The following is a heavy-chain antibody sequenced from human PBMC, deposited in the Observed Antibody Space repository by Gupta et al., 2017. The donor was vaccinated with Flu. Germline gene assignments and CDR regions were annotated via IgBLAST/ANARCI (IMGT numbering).Heavy chain of an antibody. J-gene: IGHJ4*02. V-gene: IGHV4-59*11. CDR1: ILNHF. CDR3: AGDRNSHGHAKY. CDR2: IHYRGNN. D-gene: IGHD2-8*01. Sequence: ILNHFWSWVRQSPERGLEWIGYIHYRGNNDYNPSLKSRATISLDTFNNQFSLTLTSVTAADTAVYFCAGDRNSHGHAKYWDRGSLGTVSP.